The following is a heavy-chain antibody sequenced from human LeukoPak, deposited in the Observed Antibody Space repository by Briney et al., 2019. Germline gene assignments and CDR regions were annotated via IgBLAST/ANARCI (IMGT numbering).Heavy chain of an antibody. V-gene: IGHV3-23*01. Sequence: GRSLRLSCAASGFTFSTYGMHWVRQAPGKGLEWVSGISENGGTTFYADSVKGRFTITRDNSKNTLYVQMNSLRGEDTAVYYCAKDYGPKQLVFFDSWGQGTLVTVSS. J-gene: IGHJ4*02. CDR3: AKDYGPKQLVFFDS. CDR1: GFTFSTYG. D-gene: IGHD6-13*01. CDR2: ISENGGTT.